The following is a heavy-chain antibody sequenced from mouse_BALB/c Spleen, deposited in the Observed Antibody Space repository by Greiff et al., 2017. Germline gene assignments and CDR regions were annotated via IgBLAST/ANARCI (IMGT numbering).Heavy chain of an antibody. D-gene: IGHD1-1*01. CDR3: TRWGYYAYYAMDY. CDR1: GYTFTSYY. J-gene: IGHJ4*01. V-gene: IGHV1S81*02. Sequence: VQLQESGAELVKPGASVKLSCKASGYTFTSYYMYWVKQRPGQGLEWIGGINPSNGGTNFNEKFKSKATLTVDKSSSTAYMQLSSLTSEDSAVYYCTRWGYYAYYAMDYWGQGTSVTVSS. CDR2: INPSNGGT.